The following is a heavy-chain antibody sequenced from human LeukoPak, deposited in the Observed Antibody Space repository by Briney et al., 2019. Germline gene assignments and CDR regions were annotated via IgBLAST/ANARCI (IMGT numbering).Heavy chain of an antibody. J-gene: IGHJ3*02. CDR2: ISSSSSSI. Sequence: GGSLRLSCAASGFTFSSYSMNWVRQAPGKGLEWVSYISSSSSSIYYADSVKGRFTISRDNAKNSPYLQMNSLRAEDTAVYYCAREDYSSSPNAFDIWGQGTMVTVSS. CDR3: AREDYSSSPNAFDI. CDR1: GFTFSSYS. V-gene: IGHV3-48*01. D-gene: IGHD6-6*01.